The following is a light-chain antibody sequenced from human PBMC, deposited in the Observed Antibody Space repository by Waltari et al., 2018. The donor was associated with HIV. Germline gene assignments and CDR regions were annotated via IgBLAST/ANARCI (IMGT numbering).Light chain of an antibody. Sequence: QSALTQPASVSGSPGQSITISCTGTSRDFGFYGYIAWYPQVPGKVPKVIIYEVTSRPSGVSHLFSGSKSGHTASLIISGLQAEDEGDYFCTSYTANDTLLFGGGTKVTVL. CDR1: SRDFGFYGY. V-gene: IGLV2-14*01. CDR3: TSYTANDTLL. J-gene: IGLJ2*01. CDR2: EVT.